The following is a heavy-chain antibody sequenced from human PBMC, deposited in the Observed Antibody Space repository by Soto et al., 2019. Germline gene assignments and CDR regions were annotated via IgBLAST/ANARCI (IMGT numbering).Heavy chain of an antibody. V-gene: IGHV4-4*02. J-gene: IGHJ6*02. Sequence: TLSLTCAVSGGSISSSNWWSWVRQPPGKGLEWIGEIYHSGSTNYNPSLKSRVTISVDKSKNQFSLKLSSVTAADTAVYYCARAAVAGTRFYYYGMDVWGQGTTVTVSS. CDR1: GGSISSSNW. CDR2: IYHSGST. CDR3: ARAAVAGTRFYYYGMDV. D-gene: IGHD6-19*01.